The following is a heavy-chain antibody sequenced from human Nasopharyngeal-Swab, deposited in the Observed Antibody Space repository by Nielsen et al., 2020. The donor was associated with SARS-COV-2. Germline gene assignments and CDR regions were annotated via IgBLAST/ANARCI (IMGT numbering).Heavy chain of an antibody. CDR1: GFTFSSYW. Sequence: GGSLRLSCAASGFTFSSYWMHWVRQAPGKGLVWVSRINSDGSSTSYADSVKGRFTISRDNAKNSLYLQMNSLRAEDTAVYYCARDSPRRGKNDYWGQGTLVTVS. CDR3: ARDSPRRGKNDY. V-gene: IGHV3-74*01. D-gene: IGHD5-24*01. CDR2: INSDGSST. J-gene: IGHJ4*02.